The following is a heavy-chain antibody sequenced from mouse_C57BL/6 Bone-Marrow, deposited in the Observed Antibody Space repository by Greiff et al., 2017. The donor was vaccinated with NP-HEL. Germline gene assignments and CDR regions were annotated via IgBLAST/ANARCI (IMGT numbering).Heavy chain of an antibody. CDR2: IYPGSGNT. CDR1: GYTFTDYY. CDR3: AREDYGSSYDWYFDG. J-gene: IGHJ1*03. Sequence: QVQLQQSGAELVRPGASVKLSCKASGYTFTDYYINWVKQRPGQGLEWIARIYPGSGNTYYNEKFKGKATLTAEKSSSTAYMQLSSLTSEDSAVYFCAREDYGSSYDWYFDGWGTGTTVTVSS. V-gene: IGHV1-76*01. D-gene: IGHD1-1*01.